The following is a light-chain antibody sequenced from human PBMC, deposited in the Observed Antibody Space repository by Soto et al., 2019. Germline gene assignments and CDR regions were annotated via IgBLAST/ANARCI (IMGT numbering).Light chain of an antibody. CDR2: DAS. V-gene: IGKV3-11*01. CDR1: QSVRS. J-gene: IGKJ4*01. CDR3: QKRSNWLLA. Sequence: EIVLTQSPATLSLSPGERATLSCRASQSVRSLAWYQQKPGQAPRVLIYDASNRATGIPARFSGSGSGTDFTLTISSLEPEDFAVYYCQKRSNWLLAFGGGTKVDIK.